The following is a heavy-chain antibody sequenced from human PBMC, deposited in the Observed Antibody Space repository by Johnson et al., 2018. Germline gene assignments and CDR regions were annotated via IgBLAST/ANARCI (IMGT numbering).Heavy chain of an antibody. V-gene: IGHV3-9*01. Sequence: VQLVQSGGGLVQPGGSLRLSCAASGFTFDDYAMHWVRQAPGKGLEWVSGISWNSGSIGYADSVKGRFTNSRDNAKNSLYLQMNSLRAEDTALYYCAKEPRIAARRYYYYGMDVWGQGTTVTVSS. CDR3: AKEPRIAARRYYYYGMDV. CDR1: GFTFDDYA. D-gene: IGHD6-6*01. CDR2: ISWNSGSI. J-gene: IGHJ6*02.